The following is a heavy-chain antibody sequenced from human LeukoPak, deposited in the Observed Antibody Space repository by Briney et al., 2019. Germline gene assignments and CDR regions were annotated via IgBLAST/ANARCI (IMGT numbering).Heavy chain of an antibody. CDR2: INHSGST. V-gene: IGHV4-34*01. CDR3: AREAQQYSGSYYVDY. Sequence: SETLSLTCAVYGGSFSGYYWSWIRQPPGKGLEWIGEINHSGSTNYNPSLKSRVTISVDTSKNQFSLKLSSVTAADTAVYYCAREAQQYSGSYYVDYWGQGTLVTVSS. CDR1: GGSFSGYY. D-gene: IGHD1-26*01. J-gene: IGHJ4*02.